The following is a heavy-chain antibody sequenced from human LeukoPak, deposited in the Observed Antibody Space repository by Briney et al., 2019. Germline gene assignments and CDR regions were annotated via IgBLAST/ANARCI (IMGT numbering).Heavy chain of an antibody. J-gene: IGHJ4*02. V-gene: IGHV1-18*04. CDR2: ISAYNGNT. D-gene: IGHD5-24*01. CDR3: ARAAVRWLQLPGY. Sequence: ASVKVSCKASGYTFTSYYMHWVRQAPGQGLEWMGWISAYNGNTNYAQKLQGRVTMTTDTSTTTAYMELRSLRSDDTAVYYCARAAVRWLQLPGYWGQGTLVTVSS. CDR1: GYTFTSYY.